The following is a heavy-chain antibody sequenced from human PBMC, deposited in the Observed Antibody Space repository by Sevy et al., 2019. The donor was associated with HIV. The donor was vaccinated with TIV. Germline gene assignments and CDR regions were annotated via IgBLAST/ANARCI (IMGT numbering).Heavy chain of an antibody. D-gene: IGHD3-10*01. Sequence: GGSLRLSCAASGFTFSTYGMTWVRQAPGKGLEWVSVISTSAGSTYYSDSVKGRFTISRDNSKNTLYLQMNSLRAEDTAVYYCAKDRVSGTYYTGDFDYWGQGTLVTVSS. CDR2: ISTSAGST. J-gene: IGHJ4*02. CDR3: AKDRVSGTYYTGDFDY. CDR1: GFTFSTYG. V-gene: IGHV3-23*01.